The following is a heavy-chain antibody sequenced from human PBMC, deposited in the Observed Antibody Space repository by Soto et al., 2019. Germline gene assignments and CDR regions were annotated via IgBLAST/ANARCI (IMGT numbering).Heavy chain of an antibody. CDR1: GLTFSDYY. J-gene: IGHJ3*01. V-gene: IGHV3-72*01. D-gene: IGHD3-3*01. CDR3: VIVGRTS. CDR2: SKNKANGYTM. Sequence: EVQVVESGGGLVQPGGSLRLSCAVSGLTFSDYYFDWVRQSPGKGLEWVGSSKNKANGYTMEYAASVKGRFTISRDDSKNSVFLQMSSLRTEDTAVYYCVIVGRTSWGHGTTVTVPS.